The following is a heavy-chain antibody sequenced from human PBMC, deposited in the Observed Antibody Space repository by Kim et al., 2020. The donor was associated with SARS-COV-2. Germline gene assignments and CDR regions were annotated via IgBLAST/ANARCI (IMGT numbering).Heavy chain of an antibody. CDR1: GYTFTGNY. J-gene: IGHJ4*02. Sequence: ASVKVSCKASGYTFTGNYMHWVRQAPGQGLEWIGWINPNSGGTNYAQKFQGRVTMTRNTSISTAYMELSRLRSDDTAGYYCARVTSYCSGGSCYPPTNLDYWGQGTLVTVST. V-gene: IGHV1-2*02. CDR2: INPNSGGT. CDR3: ARVTSYCSGGSCYPPTNLDY. D-gene: IGHD2-15*01.